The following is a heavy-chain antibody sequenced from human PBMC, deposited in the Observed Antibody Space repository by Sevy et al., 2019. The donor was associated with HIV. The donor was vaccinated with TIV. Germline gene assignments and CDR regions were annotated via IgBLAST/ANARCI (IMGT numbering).Heavy chain of an antibody. CDR1: GFTFRNHE. J-gene: IGHJ4*02. V-gene: IGHV3-48*03. CDR2: ISSNGGTV. CDR3: ANLDEY. Sequence: GGSLRLSCAASGFTFRNHEMNWVRQAPGKGLEWLSYISSNGGTVYYADSVRGRSTISRDNAKNSLYLQMNSLRAEDTGLYYYANLDEYWGQGTLVTVSS.